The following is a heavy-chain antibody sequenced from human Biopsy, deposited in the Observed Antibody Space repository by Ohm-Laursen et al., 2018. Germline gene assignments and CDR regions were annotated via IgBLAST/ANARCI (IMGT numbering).Heavy chain of an antibody. V-gene: IGHV3-33*01. CDR1: GFTLNKHG. CDR3: ARDPRDTALGIFDY. Sequence: SLRLSCTASGFTLNKHGMHWVRQAPGKGLEWVAVIWFDETNKHYADSVKVRFTISRDNSKNMLYLQMNTLRDADTAVYYCARDPRDTALGIFDYWGLGTLVTVSS. CDR2: IWFDETNK. D-gene: IGHD5-18*01. J-gene: IGHJ4*02.